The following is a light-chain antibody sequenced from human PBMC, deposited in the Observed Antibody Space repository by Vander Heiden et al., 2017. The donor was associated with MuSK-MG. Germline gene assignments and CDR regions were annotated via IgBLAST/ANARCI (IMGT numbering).Light chain of an antibody. CDR2: GAS. CDR3: QHNYSWAAT. CDR1: QSISIY. V-gene: IGKV3-15*01. Sequence: EIVMTQSPATLSASAGERATLSCRASQSISIYLAWYQQKPGQAPKLLIYGASSMATGIPARFSGSGSGTEFTLTISSLQSEDFAVYYCQHNYSWAATFGQGTKVEIK. J-gene: IGKJ1*01.